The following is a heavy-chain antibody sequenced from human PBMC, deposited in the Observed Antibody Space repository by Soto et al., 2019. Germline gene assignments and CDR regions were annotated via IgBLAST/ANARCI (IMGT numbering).Heavy chain of an antibody. CDR2: INHSGST. V-gene: IGHV4-34*01. CDR1: GGSFSGYY. D-gene: IGHD3-3*01. Sequence: LSLTCAVYGGSFSGYYWSWIRQPPGKGLEWIGEINHSGSTNYNPSLKSRVTISVDTSKNQFSLKLSSVTAADTAVYYCARGYITIFGVVKSSYYYGMDVWGQGTTVTVSS. CDR3: ARGYITIFGVVKSSYYYGMDV. J-gene: IGHJ6*02.